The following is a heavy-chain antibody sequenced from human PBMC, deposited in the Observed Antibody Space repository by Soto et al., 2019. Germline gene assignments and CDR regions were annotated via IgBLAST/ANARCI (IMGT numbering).Heavy chain of an antibody. V-gene: IGHV4-4*07. CDR1: GGAISGDY. Sequence: SETLSLTCTVSGGAISGDYWSWIRQPAGKGREWIGRINTSGSTNYNPSLKIRVTMSVDASKNQFSLQLISVTAADTAMYYCASCSGWNHRWGHGTLVTVSS. CDR2: INTSGST. D-gene: IGHD6-19*01. J-gene: IGHJ4*01. CDR3: ASCSGWNHR.